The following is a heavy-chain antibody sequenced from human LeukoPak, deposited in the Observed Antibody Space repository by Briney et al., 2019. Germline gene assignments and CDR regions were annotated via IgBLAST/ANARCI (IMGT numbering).Heavy chain of an antibody. CDR3: ARFSGRNAFDI. CDR1: GYTFTSYF. Sequence: ASVKVSCKASGYTFTSYFMHWVRQAPGQGLEWMGIINPSGGSTSYAQKFQGRVTMTRDTSTSTVYMELSSLRSEDTAVYYCARFSGRNAFDIWGQGTMVTVSS. CDR2: INPSGGST. D-gene: IGHD3-10*01. J-gene: IGHJ3*02. V-gene: IGHV1-46*01.